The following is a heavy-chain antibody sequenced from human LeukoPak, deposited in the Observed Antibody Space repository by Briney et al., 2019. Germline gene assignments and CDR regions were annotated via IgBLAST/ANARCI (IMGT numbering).Heavy chain of an antibody. Sequence: GGSLRLSCAASGFTFSDYYMSWIRQAPGKGLEWVSYISSSGSTIYYADSVKGRFTISRDNAKNSLYLQMNSLRAEDTAVYYCARVNKQLVRTVAFDIWGQGTMVTVSS. CDR3: ARVNKQLVRTVAFDI. J-gene: IGHJ3*02. CDR1: GFTFSDYY. D-gene: IGHD6-6*01. V-gene: IGHV3-11*01. CDR2: ISSSGSTI.